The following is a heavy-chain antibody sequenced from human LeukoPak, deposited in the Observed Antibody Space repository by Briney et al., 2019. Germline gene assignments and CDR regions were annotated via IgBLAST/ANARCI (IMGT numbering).Heavy chain of an antibody. V-gene: IGHV3-23*01. D-gene: IGHD3-22*01. CDR3: AKRGVVIRVILVGFHKEAYYFDS. CDR1: GITLSNYG. J-gene: IGHJ4*02. CDR2: LSGSGGST. Sequence: PGGSLTLSCALSGITLSNYGMTWVRQAPGKGLEWVAGLSGSGGSTNYADSVKGRFTISRHNAKNTLYLQMNSLRAEDTAVYFCAKRGVVIRVILVGFHKEAYYFDSWGQGVLVTVSS.